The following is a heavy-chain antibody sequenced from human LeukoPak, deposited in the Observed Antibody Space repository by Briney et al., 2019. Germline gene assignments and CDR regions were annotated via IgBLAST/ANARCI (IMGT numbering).Heavy chain of an antibody. CDR2: INHSGST. CDR1: GGSISSGDYY. CDR3: ASRGYDIPDYYYYGMDV. D-gene: IGHD3-9*01. Sequence: SETLSLTCTVSGGSISSGDYYWSWIRQPPGKGLEWIGEINHSGSTNYNPSLKSRVTISVDTSKNQFSLKLSSVTAADTAVYYCASRGYDIPDYYYYGMDVWGKGTTVTVSS. J-gene: IGHJ6*04. V-gene: IGHV4-39*07.